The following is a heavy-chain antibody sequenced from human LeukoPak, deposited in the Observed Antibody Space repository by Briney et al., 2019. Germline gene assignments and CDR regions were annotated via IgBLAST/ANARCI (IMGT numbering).Heavy chain of an antibody. Sequence: GGSLRLSCAASGFTFSSYDMHWVRQATGKGLEWVSAIGTAGDTYYPGSVKGRFTISRENAKNSLYLQMNSLRAGDTAVYYCARVAGYYYESSGYYYDYWGQGTLVTVSS. J-gene: IGHJ4*02. CDR2: IGTAGDT. CDR1: GFTFSSYD. V-gene: IGHV3-13*01. CDR3: ARVAGYYYESSGYYYDY. D-gene: IGHD3-22*01.